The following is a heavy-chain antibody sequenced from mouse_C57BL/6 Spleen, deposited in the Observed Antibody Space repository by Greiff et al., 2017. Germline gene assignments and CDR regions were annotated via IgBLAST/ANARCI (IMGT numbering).Heavy chain of an antibody. CDR2: IYIGNGYT. Sequence: EVKLMESGAELVRPGSSVKMSCKTSGYTFTSYGINWVKQRPGQGLEWIGYIYIGNGYTEYNEKFKGKATLTSDTSSSTAYMQLSSLTSEDSAIYFCARSITTVVEGDYLDYWGQGTTLTVSS. J-gene: IGHJ2*01. D-gene: IGHD1-1*01. CDR3: ARSITTVVEGDYLDY. CDR1: GYTFTSYG. V-gene: IGHV1-58*01.